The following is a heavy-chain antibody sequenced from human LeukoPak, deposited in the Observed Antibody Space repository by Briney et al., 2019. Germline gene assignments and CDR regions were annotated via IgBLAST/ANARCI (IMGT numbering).Heavy chain of an antibody. Sequence: PGRSLRLSCAASGFTFSSYAMHWVRQAPGKGLEWVAVISYDGSNKYYADSVKGRFTISRDNSKNTLYLQMNSLRAEDTAVYYCARVGVGANYFDYWGQGTLVTVSS. V-gene: IGHV3-30-3*01. CDR1: GFTFSSYA. D-gene: IGHD1-26*01. CDR3: ARVGVGANYFDY. J-gene: IGHJ4*02. CDR2: ISYDGSNK.